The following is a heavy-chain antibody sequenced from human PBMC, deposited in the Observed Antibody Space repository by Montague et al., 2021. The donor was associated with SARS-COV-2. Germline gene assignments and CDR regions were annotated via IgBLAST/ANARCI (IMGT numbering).Heavy chain of an antibody. V-gene: IGHV4-59*01. CDR2: MYYSGST. Sequence: SETLSLTCSVSGGSISTYYWSWIRKPPGKGLEWIGYMYYSGSTNYNPSLKSRVTISIDTSKNQFSLELSPGTAADMAVYYCASPGGYCTGGSCYYVYWGQGTLVTVSS. J-gene: IGHJ4*02. D-gene: IGHD2-15*01. CDR1: GGSISTYY. CDR3: ASPGGYCTGGSCYYVY.